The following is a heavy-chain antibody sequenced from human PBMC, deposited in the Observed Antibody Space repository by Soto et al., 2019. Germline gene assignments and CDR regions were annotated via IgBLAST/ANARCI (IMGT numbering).Heavy chain of an antibody. V-gene: IGHV3-30*18. J-gene: IGHJ4*02. CDR1: GFTFSSYG. CDR3: AKDENILLGVAGNFDY. Sequence: GGSLRLSCAASGFTFSSYGMHWVRQAPGKGLEWVAVISYDGSNTYFADSVKGRFTISRDNSKNTLYLQMNSLRAEDTAVYYCAKDENILLGVAGNFDYWGQGTLVTVSS. D-gene: IGHD6-19*01. CDR2: ISYDGSNT.